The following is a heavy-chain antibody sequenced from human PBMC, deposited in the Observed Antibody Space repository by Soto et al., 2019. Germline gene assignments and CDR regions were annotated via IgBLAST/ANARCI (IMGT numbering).Heavy chain of an antibody. J-gene: IGHJ4*02. V-gene: IGHV1-58*01. D-gene: IGHD3-22*01. CDR2: IVVGSGNT. CDR3: AAVPYYYDSSAYYFDY. Sequence: GASVKVSCKASGFTFTSSAVQWVRQARGQRLEWIGWIVVGSGNTNYAQKFQERVTITRDMSTNTAYMQLSSLRSEDTAVYYCAAVPYYYDSSAYYFDYWGQGTLVTVSS. CDR1: GFTFTSSA.